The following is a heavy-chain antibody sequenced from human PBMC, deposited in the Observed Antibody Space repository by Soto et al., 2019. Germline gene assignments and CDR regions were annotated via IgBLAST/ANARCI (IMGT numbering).Heavy chain of an antibody. CDR3: AKDLPPYSSGGGWLSHDAFDI. J-gene: IGHJ3*02. V-gene: IGHV3-30*18. D-gene: IGHD6-19*01. CDR2: ISCDGSNK. CDR1: GFTFSSYG. Sequence: QVQLVESGGGVVQPGRSLRLSCAASGFTFSSYGMHWVRQAPGKGLEWVAVISCDGSNKYYADSVKGRFTISRDNSKNTVYLQMNSLRAEDTAVYYCAKDLPPYSSGGGWLSHDAFDIWGQGTMVTVSS.